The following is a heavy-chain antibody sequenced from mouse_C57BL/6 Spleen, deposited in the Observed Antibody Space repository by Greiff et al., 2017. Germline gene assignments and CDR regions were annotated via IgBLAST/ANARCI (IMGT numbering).Heavy chain of an antibody. CDR3: ARSGPYCAMYY. CDR1: GFTFTDYY. Sequence: EVKLVESGGGLVQPGGSLSLSCAASGFTFTDYYMSWVRQTPGKALEWLGFIRNKANGYTTEYSASVKGRFTISRDNSQSIIYLQMKALRAEDSATYYCARSGPYCAMYYWGQGTSVTVSS. V-gene: IGHV7-3*01. CDR2: IRNKANGYTT. J-gene: IGHJ4*01.